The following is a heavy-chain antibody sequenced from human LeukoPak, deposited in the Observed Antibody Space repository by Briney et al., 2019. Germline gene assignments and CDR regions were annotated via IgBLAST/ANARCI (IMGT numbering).Heavy chain of an antibody. Sequence: GASVKVSCKASGVTFSSYAISWVRQAPGQGLEWIGRIIPILGIANYAQKFQGRVTITADKSTSTAYMELSSLRSEDTAVYYCARTPEGYCSSTSCQPTDYYYYYGMDVWGQGTTVTVSS. CDR2: IIPILGIA. CDR1: GVTFSSYA. J-gene: IGHJ6*02. D-gene: IGHD2-2*01. CDR3: ARTPEGYCSSTSCQPTDYYYYYGMDV. V-gene: IGHV1-69*04.